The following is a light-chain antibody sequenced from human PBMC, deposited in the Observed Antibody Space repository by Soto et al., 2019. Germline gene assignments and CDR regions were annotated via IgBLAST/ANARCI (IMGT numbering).Light chain of an antibody. V-gene: IGLV2-14*01. J-gene: IGLJ2*01. Sequence: QSALTQPASVSGSPGQSITISCTGTSSDVGGYNYVSWYQQDPGKAPKLMIYDVSNRPSGVSNRFSGSKSGNTASLTISGXXAXXEADYYCSSYTSSSTPVVFGGGTKVTVL. CDR1: SSDVGGYNY. CDR3: SSYTSSSTPVV. CDR2: DVS.